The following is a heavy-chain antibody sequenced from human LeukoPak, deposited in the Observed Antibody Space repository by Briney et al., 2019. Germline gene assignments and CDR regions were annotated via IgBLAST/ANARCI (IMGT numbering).Heavy chain of an antibody. CDR1: GFTFSSYS. J-gene: IGHJ4*02. Sequence: GGSLRLSCAASGFTFSSYSMNWVRQAPGKGLEWVSYISSSSSTIYYADSVKGRFTISRDNAKNSLYLQMNSLRAEDTAVYYCARDLQDIVVVPAAMPGAFGYWGQGTLVTVSS. D-gene: IGHD2-2*01. CDR2: ISSSSSTI. V-gene: IGHV3-48*04. CDR3: ARDLQDIVVVPAAMPGAFGY.